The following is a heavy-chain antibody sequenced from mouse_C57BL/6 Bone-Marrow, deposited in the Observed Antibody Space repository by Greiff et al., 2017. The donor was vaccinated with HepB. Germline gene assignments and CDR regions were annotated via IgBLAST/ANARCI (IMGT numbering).Heavy chain of an antibody. D-gene: IGHD1-1*01. CDR1: GFSFNTYA. V-gene: IGHV10-1*01. J-gene: IGHJ1*03. CDR2: IRSKSNNYAT. CDR3: VRKLRYPFVFDV. Sequence: EVQLVDSGGGLVQPKGSLKLSCAASGFSFNTYAMNWVRQAPGKGLEWVARIRSKSNNYATYYADSVKDRFTISRDDSESMLYLQMNNLKTEDTAMYYCVRKLRYPFVFDVWGTGTTVTVSS.